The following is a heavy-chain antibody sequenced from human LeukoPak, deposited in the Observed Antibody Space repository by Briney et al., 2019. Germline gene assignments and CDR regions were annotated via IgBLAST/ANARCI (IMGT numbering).Heavy chain of an antibody. J-gene: IGHJ6*02. CDR3: ARHQGTNGMDV. Sequence: GESLQISCQGSGSPFTSYWIGWVRPLPGKGLEWMGIIYPGDSDTRYSPSFQGQVTISADKSISTAYLQWSSLKASDTAMYYCARHQGTNGMDVWGQGTTVTVSS. CDR2: IYPGDSDT. V-gene: IGHV5-51*01. CDR1: GSPFTSYW.